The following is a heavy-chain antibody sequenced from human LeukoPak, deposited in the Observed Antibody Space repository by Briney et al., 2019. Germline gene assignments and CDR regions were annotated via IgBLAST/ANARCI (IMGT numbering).Heavy chain of an antibody. D-gene: IGHD2-2*01. Sequence: PGGSLRLSCEASGLTFSNSWMTWVRQTPGKGLEWVTNIKTDGSEKYYVDSVRGRFTISRDNAKNSLYLQMNSLRAEDTAVYYCATYSSRNAREFQSWGQGTLVTVSS. CDR1: GLTFSNSW. V-gene: IGHV3-7*01. CDR2: IKTDGSEK. J-gene: IGHJ1*01. CDR3: ATYSSRNAREFQS.